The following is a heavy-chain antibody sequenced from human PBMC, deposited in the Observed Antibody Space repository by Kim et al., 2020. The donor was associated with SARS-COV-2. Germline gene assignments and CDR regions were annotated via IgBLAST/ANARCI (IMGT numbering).Heavy chain of an antibody. V-gene: IGHV3-23*01. CDR3: AANRSSSWYYFDY. D-gene: IGHD6-13*01. J-gene: IGHJ4*02. CDR2: ISGSGGST. Sequence: GGSLRLSCAASGFTFSSYAMSWVRQAPGKGLEWVSAISGSGGSTYYADSVKGRFTISRDNSKNTLYLQMNSLRAEDTAVYYCAANRSSSWYYFDYWGQGTLVTVSS. CDR1: GFTFSSYA.